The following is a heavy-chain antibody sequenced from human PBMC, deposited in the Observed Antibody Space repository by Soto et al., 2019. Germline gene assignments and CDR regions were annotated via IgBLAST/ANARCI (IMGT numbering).Heavy chain of an antibody. CDR2: IYSGGST. D-gene: IGHD4-17*01. V-gene: IGHV3-66*01. CDR1: GFTVNGDY. CDR3: ARAPLYGGQAY. Sequence: EVQLVESGGGLVQPGGSLRLSCAASGFTVNGDYMTWVRQAPGKGLEWVSVIYSGGSTYYTDSVKGRFTISRDNSKNTLYLQMNSLRAEDTAVYYCARAPLYGGQAYWGQGTLVTVSS. J-gene: IGHJ4*02.